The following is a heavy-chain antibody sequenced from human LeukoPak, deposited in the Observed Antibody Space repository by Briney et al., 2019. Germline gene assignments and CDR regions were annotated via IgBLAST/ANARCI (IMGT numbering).Heavy chain of an antibody. CDR1: GDSISRGGYY. CDR3: ARSMVYAAYLYYGMDV. Sequence: PSETLSLTCTVSGDSISRGGYYWSWIRQLPGKGLEWIGYIDYSGNTDYNPSLKSRLSISVDTSKNQFALKLRSVTAADTAVFYCARSMVYAAYLYYGMDVWGQGTTVTVSS. CDR2: IDYSGNT. V-gene: IGHV4-31*03. D-gene: IGHD2-8*01. J-gene: IGHJ6*02.